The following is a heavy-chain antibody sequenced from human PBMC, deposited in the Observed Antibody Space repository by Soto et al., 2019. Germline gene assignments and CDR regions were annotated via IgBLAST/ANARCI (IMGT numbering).Heavy chain of an antibody. CDR3: ARDRDDYGSGNYYNRIDF. CDR2: IIPLFGTP. V-gene: IGHV1-69*01. Sequence: QVQLVQSGAEVKKPGSSVKVSCKASGGIFSTYAISWLRQAPGQGLEWMGGIIPLFGTPNYAQRFQGRDTITADESTSTGYMELSRLRSEDTAVYYCARDRDDYGSGNYYNRIDFWGQGTLVTVSS. D-gene: IGHD3-10*01. CDR1: GGIFSTYA. J-gene: IGHJ4*02.